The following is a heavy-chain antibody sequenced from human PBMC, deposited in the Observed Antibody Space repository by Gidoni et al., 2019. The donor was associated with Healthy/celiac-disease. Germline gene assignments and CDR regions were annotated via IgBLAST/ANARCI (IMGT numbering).Heavy chain of an antibody. CDR2: IYYSGST. CDR1: GGSISSYY. D-gene: IGHD6-13*01. J-gene: IGHJ3*02. Sequence: QVQLQESGPGLVKPSETLSLTCTVSGGSISSYYWSWIRQPPGKGLEWIGYIYYSGSTNYNPSLKSRVTISVDTSKNQFSLKLSSVTAADTAVYYCARASYSFDAFDIWGQGTMVTVSS. CDR3: ARASYSFDAFDI. V-gene: IGHV4-59*01.